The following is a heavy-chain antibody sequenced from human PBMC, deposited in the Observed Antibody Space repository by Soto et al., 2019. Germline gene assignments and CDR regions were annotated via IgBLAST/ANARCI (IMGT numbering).Heavy chain of an antibody. Sequence: SETLSLTCTVSGGSVSSGSYYWSWIRPPPEKGLEWIGYIYYSGSTNYNPSLKSRVTIPVDTSKNQFSLKLSSVTAADTAVYYCARDQYYDILTGYYAGAFDIWGQGTMVTVSS. D-gene: IGHD3-9*01. J-gene: IGHJ3*02. V-gene: IGHV4-61*01. CDR3: ARDQYYDILTGYYAGAFDI. CDR2: IYYSGST. CDR1: GGSVSSGSYY.